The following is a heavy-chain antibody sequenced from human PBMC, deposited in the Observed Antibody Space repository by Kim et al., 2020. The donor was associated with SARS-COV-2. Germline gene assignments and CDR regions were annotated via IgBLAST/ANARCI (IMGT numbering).Heavy chain of an antibody. J-gene: IGHJ4*02. CDR3: ARDTAYCSSTSCYFFDY. D-gene: IGHD2-2*01. V-gene: IGHV3-23*01. Sequence: VKGRVNISRDNSKNTLYLQLNSLRAEDTAVYYCARDTAYCSSTSCYFFDYWGQGPLVTVSS.